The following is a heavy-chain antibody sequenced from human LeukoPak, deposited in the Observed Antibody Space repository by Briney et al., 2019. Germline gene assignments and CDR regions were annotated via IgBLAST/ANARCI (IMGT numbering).Heavy chain of an antibody. CDR3: AREYYYDSSGYFT. CDR1: GASISSWY. CDR2: IYGSGNT. D-gene: IGHD3-22*01. Sequence: SETLSLTCTVSGASISSWYWSWIRQPPGKGLEWIGYIYGSGNTNYNPSLKSRVTMSVDTSKNQFSLKLSSVTAADTAVYYCAREYYYDSSGYFTWGQGTLVTVSS. V-gene: IGHV4-59*12. J-gene: IGHJ5*02.